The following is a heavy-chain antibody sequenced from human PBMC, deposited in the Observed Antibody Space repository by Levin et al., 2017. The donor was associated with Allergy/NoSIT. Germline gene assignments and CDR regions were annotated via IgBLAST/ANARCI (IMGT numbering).Heavy chain of an antibody. CDR1: GFSFRSYA. CDR3: AREARYCSGGCCYTKYSQYYGMDV. CDR2: ISYDGSNE. Sequence: GGSLRLSCAASGFSFRSYAIHWVRQAPGKGLEWLSLISYDGSNEYLAESVKGRFTVSRDNSKNTVYLQLNSLRAEDTAVYYWAREARYCSGGCCYTKYSQYYGMDVWGQGTTVTVSS. V-gene: IGHV3-30-3*01. J-gene: IGHJ6*02. D-gene: IGHD2-15*01.